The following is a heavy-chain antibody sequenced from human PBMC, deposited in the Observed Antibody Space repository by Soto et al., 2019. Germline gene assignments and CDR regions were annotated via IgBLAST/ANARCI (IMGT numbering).Heavy chain of an antibody. CDR1: GGSSSGWY. Sequence: PSETLSLTCAVYGGSSSGWYWTWIRQSPVKGLEWIGEISSGSTNYNPSLKSRVTISADMSKNQFSLKLTSVTAADTAIYYCARVGDFAGAYWGQGHLVTVSS. V-gene: IGHV4-34*01. D-gene: IGHD6-13*01. J-gene: IGHJ4*02. CDR2: ISSGST. CDR3: ARVGDFAGAY.